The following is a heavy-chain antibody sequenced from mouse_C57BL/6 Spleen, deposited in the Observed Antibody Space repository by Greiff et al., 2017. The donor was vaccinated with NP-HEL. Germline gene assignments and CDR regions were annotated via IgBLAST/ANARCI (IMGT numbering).Heavy chain of an antibody. CDR2: IHPSDSDT. V-gene: IGHV1-74*01. D-gene: IGHD2-2*01. CDR3: SRGDGYEKAY. Sequence: QVQLQQPGAELVKPGASVKVSCKASGYTFTSYSMHWVHQRPGQGLEWIGRIHPSDSDTNYNQKFKGKATLTVDKSSSTAYMHLSSLTSEGSAVYYWSRGDGYEKAYWGQGTLVTVAA. CDR1: GYTFTSYS. J-gene: IGHJ3*01.